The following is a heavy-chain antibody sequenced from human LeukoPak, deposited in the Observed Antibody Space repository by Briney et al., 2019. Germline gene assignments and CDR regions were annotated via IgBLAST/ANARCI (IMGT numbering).Heavy chain of an antibody. V-gene: IGHV4-59*08. CDR3: ARHGTISSESYFDY. CDR2: IHNSGRT. CDR1: GGSVSSYY. D-gene: IGHD1-14*01. J-gene: IGHJ4*02. Sequence: SQTLSLTCSVSGGSVSSYYWSWIRQSPGKGLEWIGYIHNSGRTNYNPSLKSRVTGFVDTSKNQVSLRLSSVTAADTAVYYCARHGTISSESYFDYWGQGALVTVSS.